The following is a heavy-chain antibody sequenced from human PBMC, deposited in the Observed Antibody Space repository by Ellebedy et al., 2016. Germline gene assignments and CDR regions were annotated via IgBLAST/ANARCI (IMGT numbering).Heavy chain of an antibody. CDR3: ARGPDYSNNWINWFNP. Sequence: SETLSLTXTVSGVSISSPSYYWVWIRQPPGKGLEWIGSFYYSENTHYNPSLKSRVTISGDTSKNHFSLKLNSVTAADTAVYYCARGPDYSNNWINWFNPWGQGTLVIVSS. CDR2: FYYSENT. D-gene: IGHD6-13*01. J-gene: IGHJ5*02. CDR1: GVSISSPSYY. V-gene: IGHV4-39*07.